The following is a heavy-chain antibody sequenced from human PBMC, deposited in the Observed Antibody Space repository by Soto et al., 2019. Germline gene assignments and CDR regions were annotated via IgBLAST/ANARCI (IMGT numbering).Heavy chain of an antibody. CDR3: AHSVQDSSSWTGFDY. CDR1: GFSLSTSGVA. V-gene: IGHV2-5*02. D-gene: IGHD6-13*01. Sequence: SGPTLVNPTQTLTLTCTFSGFSLSTSGVAVGWIRQPPGKALEWLALIYWDDDKRYSPSLNNRLTITKDTSKNQVALTMSNMDPVDTATYYCAHSVQDSSSWTGFDYWGQGTLVTVSS. CDR2: IYWDDDK. J-gene: IGHJ4*02.